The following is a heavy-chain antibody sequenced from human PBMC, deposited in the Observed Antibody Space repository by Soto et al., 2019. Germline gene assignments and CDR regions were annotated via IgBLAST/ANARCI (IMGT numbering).Heavy chain of an antibody. Sequence: QVRLVQSGAEVKEPGASLKVSCKASGYTFTTYYIHWVRQAPGQGLEWMGIINPNGGATSYAQNSQXXXTXXGDTSTSTVYMELSSLRSEDTAMYYCARALTEFDYWGPGTLVTVSS. CDR1: GYTFTTYY. J-gene: IGHJ4*02. D-gene: IGHD7-27*01. CDR3: ARALTEFDY. V-gene: IGHV1-46*01. CDR2: INPNGGAT.